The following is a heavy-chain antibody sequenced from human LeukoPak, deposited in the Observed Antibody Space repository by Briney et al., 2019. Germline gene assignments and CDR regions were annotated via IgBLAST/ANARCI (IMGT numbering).Heavy chain of an antibody. Sequence: PGGSLRLSCAASGFTFDDYAMHWVRQAPGKGLEWVSLISGDGGSTYYADSVKGRFTISRDNSKNSLYLQMDSLRTEDTALYYCAKDRYYDSSGYYSPGDWGQGTLVTVSS. V-gene: IGHV3-43*02. J-gene: IGHJ4*02. CDR2: ISGDGGST. D-gene: IGHD3-22*01. CDR3: AKDRYYDSSGYYSPGD. CDR1: GFTFDDYA.